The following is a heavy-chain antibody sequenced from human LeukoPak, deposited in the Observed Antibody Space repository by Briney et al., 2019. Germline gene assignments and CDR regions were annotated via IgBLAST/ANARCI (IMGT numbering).Heavy chain of an antibody. CDR3: AKTTVGYSSGRYPGWPADC. J-gene: IGHJ4*02. CDR1: GFTINTYA. V-gene: IGHV3-23*01. D-gene: IGHD6-19*01. Sequence: PGGSLRLSCAASGFTINTYAIYWVRQAPGKGLEWVSGICGSGGCTYYADSVKGRFTISRDNSKNTVYLQMNSLTADDTAVYYCAKTTVGYSSGRYPGWPADCWGQGTLVTVSP. CDR2: ICGSGGCT.